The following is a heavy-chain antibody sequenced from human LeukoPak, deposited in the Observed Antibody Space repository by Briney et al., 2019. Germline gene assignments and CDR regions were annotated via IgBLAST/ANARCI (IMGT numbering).Heavy chain of an antibody. CDR1: GYTFTSYY. CDR3: ARTVATIKPYYYMDV. CDR2: INPSGGST. D-gene: IGHD5-24*01. V-gene: IGHV1-46*01. Sequence: GASVKVSCKASGYTFTSYYMHWVRQAPVQGHEWIRIINPSGGSTSYAQKFQRRLTMTRDTSTSTVYMELSSLRSEDTAVYYCARTVATIKPYYYMDVWGKGTTVTVSS. J-gene: IGHJ6*03.